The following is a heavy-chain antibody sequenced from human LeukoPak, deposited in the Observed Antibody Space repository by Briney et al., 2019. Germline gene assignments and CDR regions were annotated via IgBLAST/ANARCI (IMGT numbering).Heavy chain of an antibody. CDR1: GGSISSSSYY. Sequence: SETLSLTCTVSGGSISSSSYYWGWIRQPPGKGLEWIGSIYYGGSTYYNPSLKSRVTISVDTSKNQFSLKLSSVTAADTAVYYCARNSVVTAGIDYWSQGTLVTVSS. CDR2: IYYGGST. D-gene: IGHD2-15*01. J-gene: IGHJ4*02. V-gene: IGHV4-39*07. CDR3: ARNSVVTAGIDY.